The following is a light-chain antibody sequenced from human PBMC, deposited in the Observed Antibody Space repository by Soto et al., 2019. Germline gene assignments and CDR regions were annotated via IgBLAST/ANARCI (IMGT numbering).Light chain of an antibody. J-gene: IGKJ1*01. CDR2: AAS. CDR3: QQSYSSWT. Sequence: DIQMTQSPSSLSASVGDRVTITCRASQSISTFLNWYQQKPGKAPKLLIYAASSLQSGVPSRFSGSGSGTDFTLTISSLQPEDFATYYCQQSYSSWTFGQGTTVDI. V-gene: IGKV1-39*01. CDR1: QSISTF.